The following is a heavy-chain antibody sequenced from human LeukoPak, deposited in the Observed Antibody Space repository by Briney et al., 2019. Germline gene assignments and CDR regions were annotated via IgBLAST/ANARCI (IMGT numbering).Heavy chain of an antibody. J-gene: IGHJ4*02. CDR2: IYTSGST. CDR3: ARHGGDYDFWSGYYRGYFDY. CDR1: GGSISSGNYY. Sequence: SSETLSLTCTVSGGSISSGNYYWSWIRQPAGKGLEWIGRIYTSGSTNYNPSLKSRVTISVDTSKNQFSLKLSSVTAADTAVYYCARHGGDYDFWSGYYRGYFDYWGQGTLVTVSS. V-gene: IGHV4-61*02. D-gene: IGHD3-3*01.